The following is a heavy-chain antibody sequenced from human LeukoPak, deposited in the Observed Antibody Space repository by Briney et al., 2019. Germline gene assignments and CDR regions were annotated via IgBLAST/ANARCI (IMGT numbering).Heavy chain of an antibody. CDR3: AKSDPYGDSLIEI. D-gene: IGHD4-17*01. J-gene: IGHJ4*02. V-gene: IGHV3-48*03. CDR2: ISSTGGTI. Sequence: QPGGSLRLSCAASGFTFSGYAMNWVRQAPGKGLEWLSHISSTGGTIYYADSVKGRLTDSRDNAKNSLYLQMNSLRAEDTAVYYCAKSDPYGDSLIEIWGQGALVTVSS. CDR1: GFTFSGYA.